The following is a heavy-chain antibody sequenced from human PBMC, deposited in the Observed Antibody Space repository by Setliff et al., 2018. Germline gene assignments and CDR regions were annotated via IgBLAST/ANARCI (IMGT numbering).Heavy chain of an antibody. CDR3: ARATGFFYVDA. Sequence: SETLSLTCGVSGSSITSSNWWSWVRQAPGKGLEWVGHIYTSWSTNYNPSLKSRVTISLDASKNQFSLRLTSVSAADTADYYCARATGFFYVDAWGKGTTVTVSS. V-gene: IGHV4-4*02. J-gene: IGHJ6*03. CDR1: GSSITSSNW. D-gene: IGHD3-3*01. CDR2: IYTSWST.